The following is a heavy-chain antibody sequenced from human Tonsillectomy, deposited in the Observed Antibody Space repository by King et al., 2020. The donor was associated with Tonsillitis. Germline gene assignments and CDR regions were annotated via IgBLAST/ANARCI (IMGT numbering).Heavy chain of an antibody. CDR1: GFTFSSYW. V-gene: IGHV3-74*01. CDR3: ARGRRAATTWDYYYGMDV. J-gene: IGHJ6*02. CDR2: INTDATST. D-gene: IGHD1-26*01. Sequence: VQLVESGGALLQPGGSLRLSCAASGFTFSSYWMHWVRQAPGKGLVWVSRINTDATSTSYADSVKGQFTISRDNAKNTLYLQMNSLRAEDTAVYYCARGRRAATTWDYYYGMDVWGQGTTVTVSS.